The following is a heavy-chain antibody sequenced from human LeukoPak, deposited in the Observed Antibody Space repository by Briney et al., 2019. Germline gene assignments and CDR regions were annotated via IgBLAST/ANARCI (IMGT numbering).Heavy chain of an antibody. D-gene: IGHD1-7*01. Sequence: ASVKVSCKSSGYTFTSYGIRWVRHAPGQGLEWMGWISAYNGNTNYAQKLQGRVTMTTDTSTSTAYMELRSLRSDDTAVYYCARRSLELYNWFDPWGQGTLVTVSS. CDR3: ARRSLELYNWFDP. V-gene: IGHV1-18*01. J-gene: IGHJ5*02. CDR2: ISAYNGNT. CDR1: GYTFTSYG.